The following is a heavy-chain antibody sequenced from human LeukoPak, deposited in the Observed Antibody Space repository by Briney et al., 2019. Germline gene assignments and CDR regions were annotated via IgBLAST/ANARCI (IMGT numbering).Heavy chain of an antibody. CDR1: GFTFSSYA. V-gene: IGHV3-64D*06. Sequence: GGSLRLSCAASGFTFSSYAMSWVRQAPGKGLEWVSAISSNGGSTYYADSVKGRFTISRDNSKNTLYLQMSSLRAEDTAVYYCVCGYSYGSEDYGMDVWGQGTTVTVSS. CDR2: ISSNGGST. J-gene: IGHJ6*02. CDR3: VCGYSYGSEDYGMDV. D-gene: IGHD5-18*01.